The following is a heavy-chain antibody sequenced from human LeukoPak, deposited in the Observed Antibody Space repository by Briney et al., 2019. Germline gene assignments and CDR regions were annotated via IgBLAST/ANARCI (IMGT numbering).Heavy chain of an antibody. J-gene: IGHJ4*02. CDR2: IKQDGSEK. Sequence: PGGSLRLSCAASGFTFSSYWMTWVRQAPGKGLEWVANIKQDGSEKYYVDSVKGRFTISRDNAKNSLYLQMNSLRAEDTAVYFCASYRYSSRCNIYWGQGTLVTVSS. D-gene: IGHD6-13*01. V-gene: IGHV3-7*01. CDR3: ASYRYSSRCNIY. CDR1: GFTFSSYW.